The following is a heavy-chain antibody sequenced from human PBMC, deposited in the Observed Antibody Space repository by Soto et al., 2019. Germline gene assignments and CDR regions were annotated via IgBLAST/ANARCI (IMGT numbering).Heavy chain of an antibody. Sequence: DVQLLESGGDLVQPGGSLRLCCAASGFIFSNYAMSWVRQAPGKGLEWVSLIRGSGGPTNYADSVKGRFTVSRDNSKNILLLQMNSLRAEDTAVYYCVKDFRVGYDWTHDWGQGTLVTVSS. CDR1: GFIFSNYA. D-gene: IGHD5-12*01. J-gene: IGHJ4*02. CDR2: IRGSGGPT. V-gene: IGHV3-23*01. CDR3: VKDFRVGYDWTHD.